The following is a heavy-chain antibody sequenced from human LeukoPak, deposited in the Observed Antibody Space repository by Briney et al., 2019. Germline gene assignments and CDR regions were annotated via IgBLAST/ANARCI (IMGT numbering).Heavy chain of an antibody. CDR2: ISGSGGST. D-gene: IGHD4-17*01. V-gene: IGHV3-23*01. CDR1: GFTFSSYA. CDR3: ARPLTTVTLTDAFDI. J-gene: IGHJ3*02. Sequence: AGGSLRLSCAASGFTFSSYAMSWVRQAPGKGLEWVSAISGSGGSTYYADSVKGRFTIPRDNSKNTLYLQMNSLRAEDTAVYSCARPLTTVTLTDAFDIWGQGTMVTVSS.